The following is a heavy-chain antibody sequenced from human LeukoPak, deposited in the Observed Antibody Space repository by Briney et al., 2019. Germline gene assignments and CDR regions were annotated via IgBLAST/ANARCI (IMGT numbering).Heavy chain of an antibody. J-gene: IGHJ3*02. V-gene: IGHV4-31*03. CDR3: ARTLRTHRLYSYGYSDAFDI. CDR1: GGSISSGDYY. Sequence: SETLSLTCTVSGGSISSGDYYWSWIRQHPGKGLEWIGYIYYSGSTYYNPSLKSRVTISVDTSKNQFSLKLSSVTAADTAVYYCARTLRTHRLYSYGYSDAFDIWGQGTMVTVSS. D-gene: IGHD5-18*01. CDR2: IYYSGST.